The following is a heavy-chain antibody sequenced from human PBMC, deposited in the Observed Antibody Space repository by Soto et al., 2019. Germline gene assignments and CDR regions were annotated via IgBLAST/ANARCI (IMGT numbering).Heavy chain of an antibody. Sequence: SETLSLTCTVSGGSISSYYWSWIRQPPGKGPEWIGYIYYSGSTNYNPSLKSRVTISVDTSKNQFSLKLSSVTAADTAVYYCARASRLYDDSSGYYLDWFDPWGQGTLVTVSS. CDR2: IYYSGST. V-gene: IGHV4-59*01. J-gene: IGHJ5*02. D-gene: IGHD3-22*01. CDR3: ARASRLYDDSSGYYLDWFDP. CDR1: GGSISSYY.